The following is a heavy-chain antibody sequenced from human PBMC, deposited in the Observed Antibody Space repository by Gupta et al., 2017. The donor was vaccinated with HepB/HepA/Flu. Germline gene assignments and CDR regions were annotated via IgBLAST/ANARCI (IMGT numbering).Heavy chain of an antibody. V-gene: IGHV3-7*01. CDR3: ASDLYSSGWKGFDY. J-gene: IGHJ4*02. CDR2: IKQDGSEK. D-gene: IGHD6-19*01. Sequence: EVQLVESGGGLVQPGGSLRLSCAASGFTFSSYWMSWVRQAPGKGLEWVANIKQDGSEKYYVDSVKGRFTISRDNAKNSLYLQMNSLRAEDTAVYYCASDLYSSGWKGFDYWGQGTLVTVSS. CDR1: GFTFSSYW.